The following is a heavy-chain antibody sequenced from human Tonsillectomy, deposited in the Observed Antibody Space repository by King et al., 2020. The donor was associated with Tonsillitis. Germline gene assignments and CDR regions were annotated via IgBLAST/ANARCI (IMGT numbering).Heavy chain of an antibody. V-gene: IGHV1-8*01. Sequence: VQLVQSGAEVRKPGASVKVSCKASGYTFNSYDINWVRQAAGQGLEWMGWMNPNSANTGYAQKFQGRVSLSRNTSIRTAYMELSSLRSEDTAVYYCARTMVKNSSSSVRRYNYYGMDVWGQGTTVTVSS. D-gene: IGHD6-6*01. CDR3: ARTMVKNSSSSVRRYNYYGMDV. CDR1: GYTFNSYD. J-gene: IGHJ6*02. CDR2: MNPNSANT.